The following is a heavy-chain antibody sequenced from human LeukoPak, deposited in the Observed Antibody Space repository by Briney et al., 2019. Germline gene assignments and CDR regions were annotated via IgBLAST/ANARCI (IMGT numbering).Heavy chain of an antibody. V-gene: IGHV4-30-2*01. J-gene: IGHJ4*02. D-gene: IGHD3-16*02. CDR3: ARDRGVWGSYRYSLDY. CDR1: GGSISSGGYS. Sequence: SETLSLTCAVSGGSISSGGYSWSWIRQPPGKGLEWIGYIYHSGSTYYNPSLKSRVTISVDRSKNQFSLKLSSVTAADTAVYYCARDRGVWGSYRYSLDYWGQGTLVTVSS. CDR2: IYHSGST.